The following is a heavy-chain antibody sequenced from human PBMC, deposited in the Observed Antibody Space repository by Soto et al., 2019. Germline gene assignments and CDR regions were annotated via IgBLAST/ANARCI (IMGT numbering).Heavy chain of an antibody. CDR3: GRDRGVAPPVAGNTHYYYYMDV. D-gene: IGHD6-19*01. J-gene: IGHJ6*03. Sequence: ASVKVSCKASGYSFTNYGITWVRQAPGQGFEWMGWISAYNGDTNYAQKLQGRVTMTTDASTSTAYLELRSLRSDDTAVYYCGRDRGVAPPVAGNTHYYYYMDVWGKGTTVTVSS. CDR2: ISAYNGDT. V-gene: IGHV1-18*01. CDR1: GYSFTNYG.